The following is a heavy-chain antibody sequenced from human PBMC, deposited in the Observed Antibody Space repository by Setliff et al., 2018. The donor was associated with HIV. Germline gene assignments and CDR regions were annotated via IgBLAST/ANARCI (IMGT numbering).Heavy chain of an antibody. Sequence: PSETLSLTCTVSGGSISSSSYYWGWIRQPPGKGLEWIGSIYYSGSTNYNPSLKSRVTISLDRFKNQFSLKLSSVTAADTAVYYCARDNSYYYGSGSHYWYGMDVWGQGTTVTVSS. CDR3: ARDNSYYYGSGSHYWYGMDV. V-gene: IGHV4-39*07. CDR2: IYYSGST. J-gene: IGHJ6*01. CDR1: GGSISSSSYY. D-gene: IGHD3-10*01.